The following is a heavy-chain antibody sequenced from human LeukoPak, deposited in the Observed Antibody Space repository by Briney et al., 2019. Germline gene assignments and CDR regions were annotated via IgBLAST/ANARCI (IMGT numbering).Heavy chain of an antibody. CDR1: GGSISSYY. CDR2: IYYSGST. D-gene: IGHD5-24*01. Sequence: SETLSLTCTVSGGSISSYYWSWIRQPPGKGLEWIGYIYYSGSTNYNPSLKSRVTISVDTSKNQFSLKLSSVTAADTAVYYCAARDGYKGVDYWGQGTLVTVSS. CDR3: AARDGYKGVDY. V-gene: IGHV4-59*01. J-gene: IGHJ4*02.